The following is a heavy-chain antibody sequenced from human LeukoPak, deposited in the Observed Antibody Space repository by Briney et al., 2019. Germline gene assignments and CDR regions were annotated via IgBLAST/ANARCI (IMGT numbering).Heavy chain of an antibody. CDR2: SNYSGSR. V-gene: IGHV4-59*01. CDR1: GGSISGVF. CDR3: ARGGRPFGSRVDTPPKPFDY. D-gene: IGHD3-3*01. J-gene: IGHJ4*02. Sequence: SETLSLTCTVSGGSISGVFWNWIRQSPGKELEWIGYSNYSGSRSYNSSLRIRVTISVDTSNNQFSLQLSSVTAADTAVYYCARGGRPFGSRVDTPPKPFDYWGQGALVTVSS.